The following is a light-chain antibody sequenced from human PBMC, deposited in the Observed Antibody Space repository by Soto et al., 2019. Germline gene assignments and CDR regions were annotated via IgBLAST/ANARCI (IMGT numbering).Light chain of an antibody. CDR2: GAS. J-gene: IGKJ1*01. Sequence: EIVLTQSPGILSLSPGERATLSCRASQSVSSSYLAWYQQKPGQAPRLLIYGASSRATGIPDRFSGSGSGTDFTLTISRLEPEDFAVYYCQQYGSSRTFGQGTKVDI. V-gene: IGKV3-20*01. CDR3: QQYGSSRT. CDR1: QSVSSSY.